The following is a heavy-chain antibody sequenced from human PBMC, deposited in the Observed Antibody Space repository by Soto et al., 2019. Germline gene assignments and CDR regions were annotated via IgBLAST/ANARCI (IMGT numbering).Heavy chain of an antibody. Sequence: GGSLRLSCAGSGLTFSNYWIHWVRQAPGQGLAWVSRISRDGSSTTYADSVKGRFTISRGFAKNTVYLQMNSLRAEDTAVYYCARESSGYSSYFDYWGQGTLVTVSS. D-gene: IGHD5-12*01. CDR3: ARESSGYSSYFDY. CDR2: ISRDGSST. V-gene: IGHV3-74*01. CDR1: GLTFSNYW. J-gene: IGHJ4*02.